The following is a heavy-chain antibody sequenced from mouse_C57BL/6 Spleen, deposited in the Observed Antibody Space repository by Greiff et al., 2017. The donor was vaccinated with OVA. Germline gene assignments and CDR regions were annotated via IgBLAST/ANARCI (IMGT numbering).Heavy chain of an antibody. Sequence: EVKLMESGGGLVKPGGSLKLSCAASGFTFSDYGMHWVRQAPEKGLEWVAYISSGSSTIYYADTVKGRSTISRDNAQNTLFLQVNSLRSECTAVDYSARGELGRRSFDYWGQGTTLTVSS. CDR3: ARGELGRRSFDY. V-gene: IGHV5-17*01. CDR1: GFTFSDYG. J-gene: IGHJ2*01. CDR2: ISSGSSTI. D-gene: IGHD4-1*01.